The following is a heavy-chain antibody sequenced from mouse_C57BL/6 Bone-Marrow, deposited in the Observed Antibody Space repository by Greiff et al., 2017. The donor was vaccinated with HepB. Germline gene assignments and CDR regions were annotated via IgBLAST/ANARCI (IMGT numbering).Heavy chain of an antibody. CDR2: IYPGSGST. D-gene: IGHD4-1*01. J-gene: IGHJ3*01. CDR1: GYTFTSYW. Sequence: QVQLQQPGAELVKPGASVKMSCKASGYTFTSYWITWVKQRPGQGLEWIGDIYPGSGSTNYNEKFKSKATLTVDTSSSTAYMQLSILTSEDSAVYYCARRRNWDGAWFAYWGQGTLVTVSA. CDR3: ARRRNWDGAWFAY. V-gene: IGHV1-55*01.